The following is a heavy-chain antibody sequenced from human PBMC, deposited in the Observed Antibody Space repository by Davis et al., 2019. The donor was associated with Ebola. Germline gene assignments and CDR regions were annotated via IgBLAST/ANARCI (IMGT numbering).Heavy chain of an antibody. CDR2: INPNSGGT. Sequence: ASVKVSCKASGGTFNSHVISWVRQAPGQGLEWMGWINPNSGGTNYAHKFQGWVTMTRDTSISTAYMELSRLRSDDTAVYYCARVGTVTTSFDYWGQGTLVTVSS. CDR3: ARVGTVTTSFDY. V-gene: IGHV1-2*04. CDR1: GGTFNSHV. D-gene: IGHD4-17*01. J-gene: IGHJ4*02.